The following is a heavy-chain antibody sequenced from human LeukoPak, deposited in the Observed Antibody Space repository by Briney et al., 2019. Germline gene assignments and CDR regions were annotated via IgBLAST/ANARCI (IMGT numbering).Heavy chain of an antibody. CDR3: ARLPYYYGSGYSYGMDV. V-gene: IGHV4-34*01. CDR1: GGSFSGYY. D-gene: IGHD3-10*01. Sequence: SETLSLTCAVYGGSFSGYYWSWIRQPPGKGLEWIGEINHSGSTNYNPSLKSRVTISVDTSKNQFSLKPSSVTAADTAVYYCARLPYYYGSGYSYGMDVWGQGTTVTVSS. J-gene: IGHJ6*02. CDR2: INHSGST.